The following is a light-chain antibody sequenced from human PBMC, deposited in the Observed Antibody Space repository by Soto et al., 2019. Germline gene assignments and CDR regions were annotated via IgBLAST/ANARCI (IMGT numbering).Light chain of an antibody. J-gene: IGLJ3*02. V-gene: IGLV1-44*01. CDR1: SSSIGSNT. CDR2: SNT. CDR3: AAWDDSLNGPV. Sequence: QSALTQPPSASGTPGQRVTISCSGSSSSIGSNTVNWYQQLPGTAPRLLIYSNTQRPSGVPDRFSGSKSGTSASLAISGLQSEDEADYYCAAWDDSLNGPVFGGGTKLTVL.